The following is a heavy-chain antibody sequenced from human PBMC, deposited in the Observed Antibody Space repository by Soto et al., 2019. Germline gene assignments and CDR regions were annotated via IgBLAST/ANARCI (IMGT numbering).Heavy chain of an antibody. Sequence: SQTLSLTCVISGDSVSSTSASWSWIMQSPSRGLEWLGRTYYRSKWYSDYAVSVKSRITINPDTSKNQFSLQLNSVTPEDTAVYYCARGSYYSGWVWGQGTLVTVSS. CDR2: TYYRSKWYS. J-gene: IGHJ4*02. D-gene: IGHD6-19*01. CDR3: ARGSYYSGWV. V-gene: IGHV6-1*01. CDR1: GDSVSSTSAS.